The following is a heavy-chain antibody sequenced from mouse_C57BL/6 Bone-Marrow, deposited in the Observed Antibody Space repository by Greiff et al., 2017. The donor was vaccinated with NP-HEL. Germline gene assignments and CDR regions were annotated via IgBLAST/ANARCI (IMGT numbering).Heavy chain of an antibody. J-gene: IGHJ2*01. CDR1: GFTFSDYG. CDR2: ISSGSSTI. CDR3: ARPRYYGSSFDY. D-gene: IGHD1-1*01. V-gene: IGHV5-17*01. Sequence: EVKLMESGGGLVKPGGSLKLSCAASGFTFSDYGMHWVRQAPEKGLEWVAYISSGSSTIYYADTVKGRFTISRDNAKNTLFLQMTSLRSEDTAMYYCARPRYYGSSFDYWGQGTTLTVSS.